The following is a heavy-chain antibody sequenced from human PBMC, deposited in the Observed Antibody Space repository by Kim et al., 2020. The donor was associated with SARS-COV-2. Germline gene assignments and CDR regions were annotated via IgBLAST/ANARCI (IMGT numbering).Heavy chain of an antibody. Sequence: SETLSLTCTVSGGSISSYYWSWIRQPPGKGLEWIGYIYYSGSTNYNPSLKSRVTISVDTSKNQFSLKLSSVTAADTAVYYCARSREGSGSQGFDPWGQGTLVTVSS. V-gene: IGHV4-59*08. CDR2: IYYSGST. CDR3: ARSREGSGSQGFDP. CDR1: GGSISSYY. D-gene: IGHD3-10*01. J-gene: IGHJ5*02.